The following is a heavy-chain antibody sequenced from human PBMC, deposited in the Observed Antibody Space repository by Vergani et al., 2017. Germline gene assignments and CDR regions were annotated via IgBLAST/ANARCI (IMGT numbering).Heavy chain of an antibody. J-gene: IGHJ4*02. CDR2: ILPLFGTP. D-gene: IGHD2-15*01. CDR1: GGTFSNHV. V-gene: IGHV1-69*01. CDR3: ATSSFSGGSCYVPLDY. Sequence: QVQLVQSGAEVKKPGSSVKVSCKSSGGTFSNHVLAWVRQAPGQGLEWMGGILPLFGTPTYAQRFQGRVTITADESTTTAYMELTSLTSEDTAVYYCATSSFSGGSCYVPLDYWGQGTLVTVSS.